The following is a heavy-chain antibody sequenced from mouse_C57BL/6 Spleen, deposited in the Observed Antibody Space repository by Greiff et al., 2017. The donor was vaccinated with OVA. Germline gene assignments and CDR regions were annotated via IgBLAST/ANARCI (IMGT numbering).Heavy chain of an antibody. CDR1: GYSITSGYY. CDR2: ISYDGSN. D-gene: IGHD1-1*01. CDR3: ARERGEVEDYAMDY. J-gene: IGHJ4*01. Sequence: VQLQQSGPGLVKPSQSLSLTCSVTGYSITSGYYWNWIRQFPGNKLEWMGYISYDGSNNYNPSLKNRISITRDTSKNQFFLKLNSVTTEDTATYYCARERGEVEDYAMDYWGQGTSVTVSS. V-gene: IGHV3-6*01.